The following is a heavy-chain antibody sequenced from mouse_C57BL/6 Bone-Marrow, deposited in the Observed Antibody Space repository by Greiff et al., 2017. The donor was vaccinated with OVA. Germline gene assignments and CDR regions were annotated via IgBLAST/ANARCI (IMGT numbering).Heavy chain of an antibody. V-gene: IGHV2-2*01. J-gene: IGHJ4*01. D-gene: IGHD1-1*01. CDR3: ARKTTVVAPDYAMDY. CDR2: IWSGGST. CDR1: GFSLTSYG. Sequence: VKLVESGPGLVQPSQSLSITCTVSGFSLTSYGVHWVRQSPGKGLEWLGVIWSGGSTDYNAAFISRLSISKDNSKSQVFFKMNSLQADDTAIYYCARKTTVVAPDYAMDYWGQGTSVTVSS.